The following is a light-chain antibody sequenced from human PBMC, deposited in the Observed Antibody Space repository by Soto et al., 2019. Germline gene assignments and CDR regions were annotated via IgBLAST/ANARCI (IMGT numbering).Light chain of an antibody. V-gene: IGLV1-51*02. CDR1: SSNIGNNY. Sequence: QSVLTQPPSVSAAPGQKVTISCSGSSSNIGNNYVSWYQQLPGTAPKLLIYENNKRPSGIPDRFSGSNSGTLATLGITGLQAGDEADYYCGTWDSSLSAGVFGGGTKLTVL. CDR2: ENN. J-gene: IGLJ3*02. CDR3: GTWDSSLSAGV.